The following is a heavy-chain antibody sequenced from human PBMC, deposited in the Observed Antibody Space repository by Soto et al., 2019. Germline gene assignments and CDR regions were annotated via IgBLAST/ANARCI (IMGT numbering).Heavy chain of an antibody. J-gene: IGHJ4*02. CDR3: AKGPPVNLELSPSHFDY. D-gene: IGHD1-7*01. CDR1: GFTFDDYA. CDR2: ISWNSGSI. V-gene: IGHV3-9*01. Sequence: EVQLVESGGGLVQPGRSLRLSCAASGFTFDDYAMHWVRQAPGKGLEWVSGISWNSGSIGYADSVKGRFTISRDNAKNSLYPQMNSLRAEDTALYYCAKGPPVNLELSPSHFDYWGQGTLVTVSS.